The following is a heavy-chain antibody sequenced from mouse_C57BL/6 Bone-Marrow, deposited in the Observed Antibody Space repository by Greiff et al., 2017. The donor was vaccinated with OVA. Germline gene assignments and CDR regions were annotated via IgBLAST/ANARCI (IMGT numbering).Heavy chain of an antibody. CDR2: INYDGSST. CDR1: GFTFSDYY. J-gene: IGHJ2*01. Sequence: EVQLQESEGGLVQPGSSMKLSCTASGFTFSDYYMAWVRQVPEKGLEWVANINYDGSSTYYLDSLKSRFIISRDNAKNILYLQMSSLKSEDTATYYCARRLYYGNLDYWGQDTTLTVSS. D-gene: IGHD2-1*01. V-gene: IGHV5-16*02. CDR3: ARRLYYGNLDY.